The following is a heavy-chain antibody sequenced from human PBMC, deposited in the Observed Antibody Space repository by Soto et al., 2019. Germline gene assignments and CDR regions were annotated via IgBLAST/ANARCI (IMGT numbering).Heavy chain of an antibody. CDR2: ISAYNGNT. D-gene: IGHD2-2*01. J-gene: IGHJ4*02. Sequence: ASVKVSCKASGYTFTSYGISWVRQAPGQGLEWMGWISAYNGNTNYAQKLQGRVTMITDTSTSTAYMELRSLRSDDTAVYYCARDGQGYCSSTSCYALDYWGQGTLVTVSS. CDR3: ARDGQGYCSSTSCYALDY. CDR1: GYTFTSYG. V-gene: IGHV1-18*01.